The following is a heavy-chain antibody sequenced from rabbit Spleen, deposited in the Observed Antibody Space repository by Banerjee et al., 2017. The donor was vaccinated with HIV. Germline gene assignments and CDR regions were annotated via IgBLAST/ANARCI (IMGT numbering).Heavy chain of an antibody. CDR2: IYTGRGGT. V-gene: IGHV1S7*01. D-gene: IGHD4-1*01. CDR1: GFDFSSYS. Sequence: QLEETGGGLVQPGGSLTLSCKTSGFDFSSYSMSWVRQAPGKGLEWIGAIYTGRGGTDYANWVNGRFTISSGNAQYTVNLQMNTLTAADTANSFSARYYIFYGMDLWRPGTLVTVS. CDR3: ARYYIFYGMDL. J-gene: IGHJ6*01.